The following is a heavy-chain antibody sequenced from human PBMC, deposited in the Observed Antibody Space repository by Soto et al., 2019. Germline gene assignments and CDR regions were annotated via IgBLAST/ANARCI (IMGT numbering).Heavy chain of an antibody. V-gene: IGHV6-1*01. CDR1: GDSVSSDSAA. J-gene: IGHJ5*02. Sequence: SQTLSLTCAISGDSVSSDSAAWNWIRQSPSRGLEWLGRTYYRSKWYNDYAVSVKSRITINPDTSKNQFSLQLNSVTPEDTAVYYCARCAHIQLHFNWFDPWGQGTLVTVSS. CDR2: TYYRSKWYN. CDR3: ARCAHIQLHFNWFDP. D-gene: IGHD5-18*01.